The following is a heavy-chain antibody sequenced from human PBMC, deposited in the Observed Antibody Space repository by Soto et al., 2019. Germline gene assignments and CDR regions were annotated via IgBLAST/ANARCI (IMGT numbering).Heavy chain of an antibody. Sequence: SETLSLTCTVSGGSISSYYWSWIRQPPGKGLEWIGYIYCSGSTNYNPSLKSRVTISVDTSKNQFSLKLSSVTAADTAVYYCARVVVVTELDAFDIWGQGTMVTVSS. D-gene: IGHD2-21*02. J-gene: IGHJ3*02. CDR2: IYCSGST. V-gene: IGHV4-59*01. CDR1: GGSISSYY. CDR3: ARVVVVTELDAFDI.